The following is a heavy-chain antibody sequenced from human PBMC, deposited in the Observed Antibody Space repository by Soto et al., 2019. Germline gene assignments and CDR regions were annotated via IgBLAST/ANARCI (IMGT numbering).Heavy chain of an antibody. J-gene: IGHJ5*02. CDR3: ARGHGVATTMGWFDP. V-gene: IGHV3-33*01. CDR1: GFTFSSYG. Sequence: QVRLVESGGGVVQPGRFLRLSCEASGFTFSSYGIHWVRQAPGKGLEWVAVIWYDGSNKYYADSVKGRFSISRDNSKNTLYLLMNSLRAEDTAVYYCARGHGVATTMGWFDPWGQGTLVTVSS. CDR2: IWYDGSNK. D-gene: IGHD5-12*01.